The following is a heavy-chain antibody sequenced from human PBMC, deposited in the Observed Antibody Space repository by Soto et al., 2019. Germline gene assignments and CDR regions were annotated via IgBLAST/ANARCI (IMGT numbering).Heavy chain of an antibody. CDR1: GGSIRSGGYY. J-gene: IGHJ6*02. D-gene: IGHD5-18*01. Sequence: TLSLTCTVSGGSIRSGGYYWSWVRQSPRRGREWIGNIYYSGSTYYNPSLKSRLTISVDTSKNQFSLNLSSVTAADTAVYYCARDRLMATAGTARHYFGLDVWGQGTTVTVSS. CDR3: ARDRLMATAGTARHYFGLDV. CDR2: IYYSGST. V-gene: IGHV4-31*03.